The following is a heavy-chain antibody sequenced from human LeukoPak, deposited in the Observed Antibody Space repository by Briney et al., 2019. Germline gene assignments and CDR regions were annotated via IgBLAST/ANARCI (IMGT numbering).Heavy chain of an antibody. CDR1: GFTFSSYG. D-gene: IGHD6-13*01. J-gene: IGHJ6*03. CDR2: IRYDGSNK. Sequence: GSLRLSCAASGFTFSSYGKHWVRQAPGKGLEWVAFIRYDGSNKYYADSVKGRFTISRDNSKNTLYLQMNSLRAADTAVYYCAKGYSSSWYQGPLYYYYYYMDVWGRGTTVTVSS. CDR3: AKGYSSSWYQGPLYYYYYYMDV. V-gene: IGHV3-30*02.